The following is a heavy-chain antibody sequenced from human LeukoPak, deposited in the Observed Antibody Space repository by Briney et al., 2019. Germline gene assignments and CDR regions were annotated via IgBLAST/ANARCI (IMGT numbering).Heavy chain of an antibody. J-gene: IGHJ4*02. V-gene: IGHV1-46*01. CDR1: GYTFTSYC. Sequence: GASVEVSCKASGYTFTSYCMHWVRQAPGQGLEWMGIINPSGGSTSYAQKFQGRVTMTRDTSTSTVYMELSSLRSEDTAAYYCARDRGNSAMDGELDYWGQGTLVTVSS. CDR2: INPSGGST. D-gene: IGHD5-18*01. CDR3: ARDRGNSAMDGELDY.